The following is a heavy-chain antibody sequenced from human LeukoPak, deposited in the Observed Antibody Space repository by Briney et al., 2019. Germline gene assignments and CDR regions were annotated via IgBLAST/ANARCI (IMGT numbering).Heavy chain of an antibody. CDR2: TNTHSGYT. V-gene: IGHV1-8*01. D-gene: IGHD3-10*01. CDR1: GYSFSNNE. J-gene: IGHJ4*02. Sequence: ASVKVSCKASGYSFSNNEIVWVRQAAGQGLEWMGWTNTHSGYTTCAQKFQGRVTMTRDTSINTAYMELSSLRSEDTAVYYCARNGGGLGYWGQGTLVTVSS. CDR3: ARNGGGLGY.